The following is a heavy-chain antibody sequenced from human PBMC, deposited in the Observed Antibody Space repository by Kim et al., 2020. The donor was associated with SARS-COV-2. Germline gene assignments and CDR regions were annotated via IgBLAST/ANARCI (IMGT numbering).Heavy chain of an antibody. CDR3: ARGPPLHSIAVVGTAANDY. D-gene: IGHD6-19*01. V-gene: IGHV4-4*02. J-gene: IGHJ4*02. CDR1: GGSISSSNW. Sequence: SETLSLTCAVSGGSISSSNWWSWVRQPPGKGLEWIGEIYHSGSTNYNPSLKSRVTISVDKSKNQFSLKLSSVTAADTAVYYCARGPPLHSIAVVGTAANDYWGQGTLVTVSS. CDR2: IYHSGST.